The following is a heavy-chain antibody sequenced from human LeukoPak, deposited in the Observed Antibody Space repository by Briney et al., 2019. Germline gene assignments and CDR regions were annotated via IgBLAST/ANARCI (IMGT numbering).Heavy chain of an antibody. CDR3: ARLQYCGGDCYLTNFDY. J-gene: IGHJ4*02. D-gene: IGHD2-21*02. CDR1: GYSFTSYW. V-gene: IGHV5-51*01. Sequence: GESLKISCKGSGYSFTSYWIGWVRQMPGKGLQWMGIIYPGDSDTRYSPSFQGQVTISADKSISTAYLQWSSLKASDTAMYYCARLQYCGGDCYLTNFDYWGRGTLVTVSS. CDR2: IYPGDSDT.